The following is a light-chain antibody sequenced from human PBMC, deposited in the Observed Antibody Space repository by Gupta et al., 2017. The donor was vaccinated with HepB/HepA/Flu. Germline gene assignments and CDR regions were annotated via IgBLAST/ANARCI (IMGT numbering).Light chain of an antibody. Sequence: ELVLTQSPGTLSLSPGERATLSCRTSQSVSDSQLAWYQQKPGQAPRLLIYAVSIRATGIPDRVSGSGSGTDFTLTISRLEPEDFAVYYCQQYDSSTWTFGPGTKVEIK. CDR3: QQYDSSTWT. CDR2: AVS. CDR1: QSVSDSQ. J-gene: IGKJ1*01. V-gene: IGKV3-20*01.